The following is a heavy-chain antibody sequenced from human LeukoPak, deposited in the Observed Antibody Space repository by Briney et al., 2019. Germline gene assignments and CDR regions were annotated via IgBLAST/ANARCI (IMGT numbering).Heavy chain of an antibody. J-gene: IGHJ4*02. CDR3: ARAGGDGYNYQYFDY. CDR1: GFTFSSYS. CDR2: ISSSSSYI. Sequence: GGSLRLSCAASGFTFSSYSMNWVRQAPGKGLEWVSSISSSSSYIYYADSVKGRFTIFRDNAKNSLYLQMNSLRAEDTAVYYCARAGGDGYNYQYFDYWGQGTLVTVSS. D-gene: IGHD5-12*01. V-gene: IGHV3-21*01.